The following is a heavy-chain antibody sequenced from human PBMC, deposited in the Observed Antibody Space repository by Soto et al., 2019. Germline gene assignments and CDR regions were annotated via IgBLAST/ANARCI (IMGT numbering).Heavy chain of an antibody. CDR3: AKLGAIGGYNWFDP. J-gene: IGHJ5*02. V-gene: IGHV3-30*18. CDR1: GFTFSSYG. D-gene: IGHD1-26*01. Sequence: GGSLRLSCAASGFTFSSYGMHWVRQAPGKGLEWVAVISYDGSNKYYADSVKGRFTISRDNPKNTLYLQMNSLRAEDTAVYYCAKLGAIGGYNWFDPWGQGTLVTVSS. CDR2: ISYDGSNK.